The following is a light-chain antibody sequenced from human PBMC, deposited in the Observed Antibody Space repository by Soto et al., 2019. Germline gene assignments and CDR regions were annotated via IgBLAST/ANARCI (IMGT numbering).Light chain of an antibody. V-gene: IGKV3-11*01. CDR2: DAS. J-gene: IGKJ1*01. Sequence: EIVLTQSPATLSLSPGERATLSCRASQSVSSYLAWYQQKPGQAPRLLIYDASNRATGIPARFSGSGSGTDFTLTISSLEPEDSAVYYCQQRRNWPPWTFGQGTKVEIK. CDR1: QSVSSY. CDR3: QQRRNWPPWT.